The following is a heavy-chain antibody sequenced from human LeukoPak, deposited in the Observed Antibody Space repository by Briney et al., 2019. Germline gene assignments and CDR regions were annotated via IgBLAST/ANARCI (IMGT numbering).Heavy chain of an antibody. J-gene: IGHJ5*02. CDR3: AREVGGFGEYGNWFDP. D-gene: IGHD3-10*01. Sequence: SETLSLTCTVSGYSISSGYFWGWMRQPPGKGLEWIGSIYQSETAHYNPSLKSRVTISVDTSKNQFSLKLRSVMAADTAVHYCAREVGGFGEYGNWFDPWGQGTLVTVSS. CDR2: IYQSETA. CDR1: GYSISSGYF. V-gene: IGHV4-38-2*02.